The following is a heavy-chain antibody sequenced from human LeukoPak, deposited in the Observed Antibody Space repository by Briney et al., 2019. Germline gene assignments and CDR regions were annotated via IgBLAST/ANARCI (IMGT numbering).Heavy chain of an antibody. D-gene: IGHD6-13*01. CDR2: IYSGGNT. CDR3: GIAAAGLLVDFDY. J-gene: IGHJ4*02. Sequence: GSLRLSCAASGFTVSSNYMSWVRQAPGKGLEWVSFIYSGGNTYYADSVKGRFTISRDNSKNTLYLEMNSLRVEDTAVYYCGIAAAGLLVDFDYWGQGTLVTVSS. V-gene: IGHV3-53*01. CDR1: GFTVSSNY.